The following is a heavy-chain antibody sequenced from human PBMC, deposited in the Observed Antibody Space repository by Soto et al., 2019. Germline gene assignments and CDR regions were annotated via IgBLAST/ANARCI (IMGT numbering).Heavy chain of an antibody. Sequence: SETLSLTFTVSGGSISSGGYYWSWIRQHPGKGLEWIGYIHHSVSTYYNPSLKSRVTMSVDTSKNQFSLNLSSVAAEDTAVYYCARDSRDGEMGVKDYWGQGTLVTVS. CDR3: ARDSRDGEMGVKDY. J-gene: IGHJ4*02. D-gene: IGHD2-2*01. V-gene: IGHV4-31*03. CDR1: GGSISSGGYY. CDR2: IHHSVST.